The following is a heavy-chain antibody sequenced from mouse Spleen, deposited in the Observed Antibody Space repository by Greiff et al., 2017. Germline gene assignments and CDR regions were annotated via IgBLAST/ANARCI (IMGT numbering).Heavy chain of an antibody. CDR3: ACLNY. D-gene: IGHD6-1*01. CDR2: IDPSDSYT. Sequence: QVQLQQPGTELVRPGTSVKLSCKASGYTFTSYWMHWVKQRPGQGLEWIGVIDPSDSYTNYNQKFKDKATLTVDTSSSTAYMQRSSLTSEDSSVYYCACLNYWGQGTTLTVSS. J-gene: IGHJ2*01. CDR1: GYTFTSYW. V-gene: IGHV1-59*01.